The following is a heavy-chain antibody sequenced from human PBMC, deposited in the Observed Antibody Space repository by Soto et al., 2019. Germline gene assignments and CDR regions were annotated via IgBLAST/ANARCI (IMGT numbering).Heavy chain of an antibody. J-gene: IGHJ4*02. CDR2: ISQGGGDT. V-gene: IGHV3-11*05. D-gene: IGHD6-25*01. CDR1: GFTFTDYY. CDR3: VTVARLAAH. Sequence: GGSLRLSCAASGFTFTDYYMNWIRQSPGKGLEWVSYISQGGGDTNYADSVKGRFTISRDNAKNSVYLEMNSLRDEDTAVYYCVTVARLAAHWGQGTLVTVSS.